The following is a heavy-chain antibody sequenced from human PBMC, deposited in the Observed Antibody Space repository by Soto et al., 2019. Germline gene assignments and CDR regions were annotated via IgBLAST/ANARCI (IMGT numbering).Heavy chain of an antibody. CDR1: GDSVSKNGAA. CDR2: TYYRSRWHT. V-gene: IGHV6-1*01. Sequence: SQTPSLTSAISGDSVSKNGAAWNWIRQSPSRGLEWLGRTYYRSRWHTDYAVSMTSRITITPDTSKNPFSLQVNSVTPEDTALYYCSSDPPASPSAFDSWGQGTLVTVSS. J-gene: IGHJ4*02. CDR3: SSDPPASPSAFDS. D-gene: IGHD6-19*01.